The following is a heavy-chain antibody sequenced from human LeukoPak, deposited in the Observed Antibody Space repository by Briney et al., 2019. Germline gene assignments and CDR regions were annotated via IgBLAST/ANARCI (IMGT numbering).Heavy chain of an antibody. CDR1: GSTFSSYG. CDR2: ISYDGSNK. D-gene: IGHD3-9*01. V-gene: IGHV3-30*18. Sequence: GRSLRLSCAASGSTFSSYGMHWVRQAPGKGLEWVAVISYDGSNKYYADSVKGRFTISRDNSKNTLYLQMNSLRAEDTAVYYCAKDRPHYYDILTGPDRTYYYYGMDVWGQGTTVTVSS. J-gene: IGHJ6*02. CDR3: AKDRPHYYDILTGPDRTYYYYGMDV.